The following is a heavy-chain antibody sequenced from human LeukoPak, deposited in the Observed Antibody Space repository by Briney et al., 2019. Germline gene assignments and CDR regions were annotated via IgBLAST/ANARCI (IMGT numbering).Heavy chain of an antibody. D-gene: IGHD3-16*01. CDR1: GGSISSYY. J-gene: IGHJ4*02. Sequence: PSETLSLTCTVSGGSISSYYWSWLLQPPGKGLEWMGNIYYSGSTNYNSSLKSRVTISVDTSKNQISLKLRSVTAADTAVYYCARKGVSDLYYFDSWGQGTLVTVSS. V-gene: IGHV4-59*08. CDR2: IYYSGST. CDR3: ARKGVSDLYYFDS.